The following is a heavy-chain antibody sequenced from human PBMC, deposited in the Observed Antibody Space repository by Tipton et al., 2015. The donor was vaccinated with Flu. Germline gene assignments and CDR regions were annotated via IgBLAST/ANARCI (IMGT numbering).Heavy chain of an antibody. Sequence: RSLRLSCAASGFTFDDYAMHWVRQFPGKGLEWVAGISWNSGFIGYADSVKGRFTISRDNAKYSLYLQMNSLIGDDTALYYCAKVIESAAGTPVYFWGQGTLVTVSS. CDR2: ISWNSGFI. D-gene: IGHD6-13*01. J-gene: IGHJ4*02. CDR1: GFTFDDYA. CDR3: AKVIESAAGTPVYF. V-gene: IGHV3-9*01.